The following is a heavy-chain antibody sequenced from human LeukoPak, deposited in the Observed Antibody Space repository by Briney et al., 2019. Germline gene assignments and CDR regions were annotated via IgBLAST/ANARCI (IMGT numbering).Heavy chain of an antibody. CDR3: ARHRPGERRFDP. Sequence: ASVKVSCKASGGTFSSYAISWVRQAPGQGLEWMGGIIPIFGTANYAQKFQGRVTITADESTSTAYMELSSLRSEDTAVYYCARHRPGERRFDPWGQGTLVTVSS. D-gene: IGHD3-16*01. CDR2: IIPIFGTA. V-gene: IGHV1-69*13. CDR1: GGTFSSYA. J-gene: IGHJ5*02.